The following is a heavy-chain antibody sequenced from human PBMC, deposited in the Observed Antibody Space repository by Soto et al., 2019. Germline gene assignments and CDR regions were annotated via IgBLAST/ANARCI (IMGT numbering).Heavy chain of an antibody. V-gene: IGHV1-46*01. J-gene: IGHJ6*02. CDR3: ARLYDRSDYYYGMDV. CDR1: GYTFTSYY. Sequence: ASVQVSCKASGYTFTSYYMHWVRQAPGQGLEWMGIINPSGGSTSYAQKFQGRVTITADESTSTAYMELSSLRSEDTAVYYCARLYDRSDYYYGMDVWGQGTTVTVS. D-gene: IGHD3-16*02. CDR2: INPSGGST.